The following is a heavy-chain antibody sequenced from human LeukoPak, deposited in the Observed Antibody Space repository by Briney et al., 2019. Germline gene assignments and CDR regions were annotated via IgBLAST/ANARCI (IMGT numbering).Heavy chain of an antibody. Sequence: ASVKVSCKASGYTFTGYYMHWVRQAPGQGLEWMGWINPNSGGTNYAQKFQGRVTMTRDTSISTAYMELSRLRSDNTAVYYCARAYSSSWVLDAFDIWGQGTMVTVSS. CDR3: ARAYSSSWVLDAFDI. CDR2: INPNSGGT. J-gene: IGHJ3*02. V-gene: IGHV1-2*02. CDR1: GYTFTGYY. D-gene: IGHD6-13*01.